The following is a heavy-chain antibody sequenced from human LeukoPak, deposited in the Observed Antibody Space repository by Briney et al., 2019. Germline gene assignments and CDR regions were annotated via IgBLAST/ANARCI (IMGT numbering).Heavy chain of an antibody. CDR2: IYCSGST. CDR3: ARGPLGIAARPVDY. CDR1: GGSISSSSYY. V-gene: IGHV4-39*07. D-gene: IGHD6-6*01. Sequence: SETLSLTCTVSGGSISSSSYYWGWIRQPPGKGLEWIGSIYCSGSTYYNPSLKSRVTISVDTSKNQFSLKLSSVTAADTAVYYCARGPLGIAARPVDYWGQGTLVTVSS. J-gene: IGHJ4*02.